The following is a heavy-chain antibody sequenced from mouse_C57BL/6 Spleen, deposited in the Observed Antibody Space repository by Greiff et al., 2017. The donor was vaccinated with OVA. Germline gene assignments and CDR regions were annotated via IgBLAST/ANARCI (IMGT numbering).Heavy chain of an antibody. V-gene: IGHV1-55*01. CDR2: IYPGSGST. Sequence: QVQLQQPGAELVKPGASVKMSCKASGYTFTSYWITWVKQRPGQGLEWIGDIYPGSGSTKYNEKFKGKATLTVDTSSSTAYMELHSLTSEDAAVYFCARCETPFAYWGQGTLVTVSA. CDR1: GYTFTSYW. J-gene: IGHJ3*01. CDR3: ARCETPFAY.